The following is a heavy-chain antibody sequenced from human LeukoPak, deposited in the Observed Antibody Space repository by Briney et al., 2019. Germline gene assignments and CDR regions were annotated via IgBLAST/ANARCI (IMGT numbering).Heavy chain of an antibody. D-gene: IGHD3-22*01. Sequence: SETLSLTCTVSGGSISSYYWSWIRQPPGKGLEWIGYIYYSGSTNYNPSLKSRVTISVDTSKNQFSLELSSVTAADTAVYYCARGVVYYYDSSGYFDYWGQGTLVTVSS. V-gene: IGHV4-59*01. CDR2: IYYSGST. J-gene: IGHJ4*02. CDR3: ARGVVYYYDSSGYFDY. CDR1: GGSISSYY.